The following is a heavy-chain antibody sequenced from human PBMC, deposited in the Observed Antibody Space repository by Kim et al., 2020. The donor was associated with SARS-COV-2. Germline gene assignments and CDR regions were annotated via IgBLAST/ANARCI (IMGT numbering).Heavy chain of an antibody. V-gene: IGHV4-4*02. CDR1: GGSISSSNW. J-gene: IGHJ4*02. D-gene: IGHD3-22*01. Sequence: SETLSHTCAVSGGSISSSNWWSWVRQPPGKGLEWIGEIYHSGSTNYNPSLKSRVTISVDKSKNQFSLKLSSVTAADTAVYYCARLPTYYYDSSDGMGYWGQGTLVTVSS. CDR2: IYHSGST. CDR3: ARLPTYYYDSSDGMGY.